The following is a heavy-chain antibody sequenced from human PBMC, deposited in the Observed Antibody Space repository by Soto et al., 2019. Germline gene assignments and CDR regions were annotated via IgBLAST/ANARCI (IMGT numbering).Heavy chain of an antibody. CDR2: INPSGGST. D-gene: IGHD6-13*01. V-gene: IGHV1-46*01. CDR3: ARDLAAAGWFDP. J-gene: IGHJ5*02. Sequence: GASVKVSCKASGYTFTSYYMHWVRQARGQGLEWMGIINPSGGSTSYAQKFQGRVTMTRDTSTSTVYMELSSLRSEDTAVYYCARDLAAAGWFDPWGQGTLVTVSS. CDR1: GYTFTSYY.